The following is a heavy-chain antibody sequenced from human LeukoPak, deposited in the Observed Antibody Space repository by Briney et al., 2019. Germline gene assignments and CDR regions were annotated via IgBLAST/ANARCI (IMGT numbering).Heavy chain of an antibody. CDR2: ISSSSSYI. CDR1: GFTFSNAW. D-gene: IGHD2-2*01. CDR3: ARDHCSSTSCHDY. J-gene: IGHJ4*02. Sequence: GGSLRLSCAASGFTFSNAWMSWVRQAPGKGLEWVSSISSSSSYIYYADSVKGRFTISRDNAKNSLYLQMNSLRAEDTAVYYCARDHCSSTSCHDYWGQGTLVTVSS. V-gene: IGHV3-21*01.